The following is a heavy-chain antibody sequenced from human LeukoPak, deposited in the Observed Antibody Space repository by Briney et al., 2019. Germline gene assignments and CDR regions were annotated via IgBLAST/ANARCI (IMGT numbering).Heavy chain of an antibody. V-gene: IGHV3-73*01. D-gene: IGHD6-13*01. J-gene: IGHJ4*02. CDR1: GFTFSGSA. Sequence: GGPLKLSCAASGFTFSGSAMHWVRQASGKGLEWLGRIRSKADSYTTAYAASVKGRFIVSRDDSKNTAYLQMNSLKTEDTAVYYCRAAADLNDYWGQGTLVTVSS. CDR3: RAAADLNDY. CDR2: IRSKADSYTT.